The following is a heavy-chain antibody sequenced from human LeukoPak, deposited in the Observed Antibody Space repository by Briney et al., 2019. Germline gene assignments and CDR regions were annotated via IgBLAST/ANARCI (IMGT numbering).Heavy chain of an antibody. D-gene: IGHD3-22*01. CDR2: IIPIFGTA. CDR1: GGTFSSFA. J-gene: IGHJ3*02. CDR3: AASYYYDSSGYFSEAFDI. V-gene: IGHV1-69*05. Sequence: SVKVSSKASGGTFSSFAISWGRKAPGQGLEWMGGIIPIFGTANYAQKFQGRVTITTDESTSTAYMELSSLRSEDTAVYYCAASYYYDSSGYFSEAFDIWGQGTMVTVSS.